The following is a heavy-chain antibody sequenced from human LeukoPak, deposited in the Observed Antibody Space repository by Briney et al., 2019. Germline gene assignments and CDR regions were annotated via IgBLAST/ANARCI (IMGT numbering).Heavy chain of an antibody. J-gene: IGHJ4*02. Sequence: PPETLSLTCTVSGGSISSHYWSWLRQPPGKGLEGLGYIYYSGSNNYNPSLKSRVTISVDTSKNQFSLKLSSVTAADTAGYYCARGYYDFWSGYLFDFWGQRTLVTVSS. V-gene: IGHV4-59*11. CDR3: ARGYYDFWSGYLFDF. D-gene: IGHD3-3*01. CDR1: GGSISSHY. CDR2: IYYSGSN.